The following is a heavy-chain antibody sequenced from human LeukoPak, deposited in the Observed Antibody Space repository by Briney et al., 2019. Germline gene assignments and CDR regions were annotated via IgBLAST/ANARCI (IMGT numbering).Heavy chain of an antibody. CDR2: IYSSGSA. D-gene: IGHD2-15*01. CDR3: ARGAANIYYYYLDV. V-gene: IGHV4-4*07. CDR1: GGSIRNSY. J-gene: IGHJ6*03. Sequence: SETLSLTCTVSGGSIRNSYWSWIRQPARKGLEWIGRIYSSGSAGYNPSLKSRVTMSVDTSKNQFSLRLDSVTAADTAVYYCARGAANIYYYYLDVWGNGTTVTVSS.